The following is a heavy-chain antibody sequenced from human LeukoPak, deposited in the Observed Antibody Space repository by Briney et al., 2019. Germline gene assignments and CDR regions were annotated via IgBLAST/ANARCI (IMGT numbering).Heavy chain of an antibody. V-gene: IGHV4-39*01. D-gene: IGHD6-6*01. Sequence: NPSETLSLTCTVSGGSISSSSYYWAGIRQPPGRGLEWIGSIYYSGSTYYNPSLKSRVTISVDTSKNQFSLKLSSVTAADTAVYYCASDGYSSSSGYWGQGTLVTVSS. CDR1: GGSISSSSYY. J-gene: IGHJ4*02. CDR3: ASDGYSSSSGY. CDR2: IYYSGST.